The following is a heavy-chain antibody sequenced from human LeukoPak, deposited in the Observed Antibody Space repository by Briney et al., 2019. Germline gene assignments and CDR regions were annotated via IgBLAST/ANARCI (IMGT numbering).Heavy chain of an antibody. CDR1: DYSISSGYY. D-gene: IGHD3-16*02. Sequence: SETLSLTCSVSDYSISSGYYWGWIRQPPGKGLEWIGSMFHSGDTYYNSSLKSRVTILVDTSKNQFSLKLSSVTAADTAVYYCARHSGGVIASSDAFDIWGQGTMVTVSS. J-gene: IGHJ3*02. CDR2: MFHSGDT. CDR3: ARHSGGVIASSDAFDI. V-gene: IGHV4-38-2*02.